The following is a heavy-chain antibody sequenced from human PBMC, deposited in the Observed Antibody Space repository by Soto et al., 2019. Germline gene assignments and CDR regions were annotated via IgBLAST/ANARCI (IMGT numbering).Heavy chain of an antibody. J-gene: IGHJ6*02. CDR1: GFTFSSYA. D-gene: IGHD2-2*01. CDR2: ISYDGSNK. V-gene: IGHV3-30-3*01. CDR3: ARDPFDQLPQLDYHYGMDV. Sequence: PGGSLRLSCAASGFTFSSYAMHWVRQAPGKGLEWVAVISYDGSNKYYADSVKGRFTISRDNSKNTLYLQMNSLRAEDTAVYYCARDPFDQLPQLDYHYGMDVWGQGTTVTVSS.